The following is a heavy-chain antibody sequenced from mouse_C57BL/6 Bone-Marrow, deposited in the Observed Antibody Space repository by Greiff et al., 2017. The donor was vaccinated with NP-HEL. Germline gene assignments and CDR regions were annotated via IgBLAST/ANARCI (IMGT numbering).Heavy chain of an antibody. CDR3: TRDGSTMIRGSYYFDY. V-gene: IGHV5-9-1*02. Sequence: VQVVESGEGLVKPGGSLKLSCAASGFTFSSYAMSWVRQTPEKRLEWVAYISSGGDYIYYADTVKGRFTISRDNARNTLYLQMSSLKSEDTAMYYCTRDGSTMIRGSYYFDYWGQGTTLTVSS. CDR1: GFTFSSYA. J-gene: IGHJ2*01. D-gene: IGHD2-4*01. CDR2: ISSGGDYI.